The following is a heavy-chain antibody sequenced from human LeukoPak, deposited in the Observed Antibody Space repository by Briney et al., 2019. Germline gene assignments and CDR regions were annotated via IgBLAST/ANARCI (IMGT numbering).Heavy chain of an antibody. CDR3: GAGYCGGYDCSPGY. V-gene: IGHV3-33*01. CDR2: IWNDGSNE. D-gene: IGHD2-21*01. Sequence: GGLLRLSCVTSGFTFSTHGIHWVRQAPGKGLEWLSVIWNDGSNEIYVDPVKDRFTISRDNSKNTAYLQMGSLRVDDTAVYYCGAGYCGGYDCSPGYWGRGTLVIVSS. CDR1: GFTFSTHG. J-gene: IGHJ4*02.